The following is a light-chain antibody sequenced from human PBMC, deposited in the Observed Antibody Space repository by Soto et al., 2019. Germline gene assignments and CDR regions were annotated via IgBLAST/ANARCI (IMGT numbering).Light chain of an antibody. CDR2: KTS. CDR3: QHYDTYSP. V-gene: IGKV1-5*03. CDR1: QIISNR. J-gene: IGKJ4*01. Sequence: DIQMTQSPSTLSASVGDRVTITCRASQIISNRLAWYQQKPGKAPKLLLYKTSSLDSGVPARFSGSGSGTEFTLTISSLQPDDFATYFCQHYDTYSPVGGGTKVEIK.